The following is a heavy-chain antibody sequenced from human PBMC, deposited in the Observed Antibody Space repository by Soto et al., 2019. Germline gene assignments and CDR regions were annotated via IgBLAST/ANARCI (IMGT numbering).Heavy chain of an antibody. D-gene: IGHD5-18*01. J-gene: IGHJ4*02. CDR1: GGTFSTYT. Sequence: QVQLVQSGAEVKKPGSSVKVSCRASGGTFSTYTFTWVRQAPGQGLEWMGGIIPIFNTATYAQKFQGRVTITADESTSTAYMELSSLKSEDTAVYYCARGGFAYGYLDFWGQGTLATVSS. V-gene: IGHV1-69*01. CDR3: ARGGFAYGYLDF. CDR2: IIPIFNTA.